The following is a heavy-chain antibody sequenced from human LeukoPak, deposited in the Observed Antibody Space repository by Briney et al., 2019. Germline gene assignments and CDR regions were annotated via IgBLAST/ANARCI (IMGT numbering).Heavy chain of an antibody. D-gene: IGHD6-13*01. V-gene: IGHV5-51*01. CDR1: GYRFTNYL. CDR2: IYAGDSDT. CDR3: VTAAHFDY. Sequence: GESLKISCKGSGYRFTNYLIGWVRQMPGKGLEWMAIIYAGDSDTRYSPSFQGQVTISVDKSISTAYLQWSSLKASDTAIYYCVTAAHFDYWGQGTLVTVSS. J-gene: IGHJ4*02.